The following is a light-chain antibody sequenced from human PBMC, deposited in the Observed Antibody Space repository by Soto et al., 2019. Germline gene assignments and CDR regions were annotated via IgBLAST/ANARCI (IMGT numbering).Light chain of an antibody. CDR3: KQYGSPSGT. J-gene: IGKJ1*01. CDR1: QSVSSSY. Sequence: EIVLTQSPGTLSLSPGERATLSCRASQSVSSSYLAWYQQKPGQAPRLLIYGVSSRATGIADRFSGSGSGTDFTLTISRLEPEDFAVYYCKQYGSPSGTFGQGTKVEIK. CDR2: GVS. V-gene: IGKV3-20*01.